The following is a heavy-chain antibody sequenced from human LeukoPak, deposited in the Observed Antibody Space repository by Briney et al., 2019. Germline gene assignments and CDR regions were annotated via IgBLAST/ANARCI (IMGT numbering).Heavy chain of an antibody. CDR1: GFTFSSYG. CDR3: AKEGGQLVGNWFDP. J-gene: IGHJ5*02. D-gene: IGHD6-6*01. V-gene: IGHV3-30*18. Sequence: GRSLRLSCAASGFTFSSYGMHWVRQAPGKGLEWVAVTSYDGSNKYYADSVKGRFTISRDNSKNTLYLQMNSLRAEDTAVYYCAKEGGQLVGNWFDPWGQGTLVTVSS. CDR2: TSYDGSNK.